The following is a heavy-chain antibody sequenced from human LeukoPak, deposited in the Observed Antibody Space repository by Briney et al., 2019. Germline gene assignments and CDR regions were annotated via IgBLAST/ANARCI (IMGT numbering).Heavy chain of an antibody. J-gene: IGHJ4*02. CDR2: IHYTGTT. Sequence: SETLSLTCIVSGGSINSHYWSWIRQPPGKGLEWIGDIHYTGTTKYNPSVKSRVTISIDTSKNHFSLKLSSLTAADTAVYYCARDEGWLRLDYWGQGTLVTVSS. CDR3: ARDEGWLRLDY. V-gene: IGHV4-59*11. D-gene: IGHD5-12*01. CDR1: GGSINSHY.